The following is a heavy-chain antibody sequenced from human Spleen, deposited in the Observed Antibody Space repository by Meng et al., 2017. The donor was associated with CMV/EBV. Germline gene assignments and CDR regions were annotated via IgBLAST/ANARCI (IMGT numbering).Heavy chain of an antibody. V-gene: IGHV4-34*01. CDR3: AREGGLEGWFDP. Sequence: SETLSLTCAVYGGSFSGYYWSWIRQSPGKGLEWIGENSHSGDTNYNPSLKSRVTISVDTSKNQFSLKLSSVTAADTAVYYCAREGGLEGWFDPWGQGTLVTVSS. CDR1: GGSFSGYY. J-gene: IGHJ5*02. D-gene: IGHD3-16*01. CDR2: NSHSGDT.